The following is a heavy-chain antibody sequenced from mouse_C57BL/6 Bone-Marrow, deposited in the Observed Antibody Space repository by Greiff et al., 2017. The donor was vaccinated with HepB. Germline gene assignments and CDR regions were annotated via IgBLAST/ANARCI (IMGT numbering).Heavy chain of an antibody. Sequence: EVQLVESGGGLVQPGGSLKLSCAASGFTFSDYYMYWVRRTPEKRLEWVAYISNGGGSTYYPDTVKGRFTISRDNAKNTLYLQMSRLKSEDTAMYYCARHLTTAFDAMDYWGQGTSVTVSS. CDR1: GFTFSDYY. V-gene: IGHV5-12*01. CDR3: ARHLTTAFDAMDY. D-gene: IGHD1-2*01. CDR2: ISNGGGST. J-gene: IGHJ4*01.